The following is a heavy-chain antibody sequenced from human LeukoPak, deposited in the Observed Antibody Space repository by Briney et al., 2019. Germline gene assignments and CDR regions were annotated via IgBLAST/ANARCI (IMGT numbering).Heavy chain of an antibody. J-gene: IGHJ6*03. V-gene: IGHV3-66*01. CDR1: GFTVSSNY. D-gene: IGHD3-10*01. Sequence: PGGSLRLSCAASGFTVSSNYMSWVRQAPGKGLEGVSVIYSGGSTYYADSVKGRFTISRDNAKNSLYLQMNSLRAEDTALYYCARCYGSGSYLYYMDVWGKGTTVTVSS. CDR3: ARCYGSGSYLYYMDV. CDR2: IYSGGST.